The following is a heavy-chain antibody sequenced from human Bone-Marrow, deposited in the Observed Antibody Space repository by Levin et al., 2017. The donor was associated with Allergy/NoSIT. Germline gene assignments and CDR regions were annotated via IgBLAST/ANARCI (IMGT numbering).Heavy chain of an antibody. CDR2: IKPDGSDK. Sequence: PGGSLRLSCASSGFSFSSYWIAWVRQAPGKGPEWVANIKPDGSDKHFVDSMKGRFTISRDNAKNALYLQMNSLRVEDTAVYYCARDGGYHRFEYWGQGALVTVSS. CDR3: ARDGGYHRFEY. J-gene: IGHJ4*02. D-gene: IGHD1-26*01. V-gene: IGHV3-7*04. CDR1: GFSFSSYW.